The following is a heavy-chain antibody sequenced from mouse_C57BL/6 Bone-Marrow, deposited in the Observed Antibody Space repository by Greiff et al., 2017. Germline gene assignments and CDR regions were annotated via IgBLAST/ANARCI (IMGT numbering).Heavy chain of an antibody. J-gene: IGHJ4*01. CDR2: ITYDGSST. CDR3: ARDHGSSYDYYAMDY. CDR1: GFTFSDYY. Sequence: EVKLVESEGGLVQPGSSMKLSCTASGFTFSDYYMAWVRQVPEKGLEWVANITYDGSSTYYLDSLKSRFIISRDNAKNILYLQMSSLKSEDTATYYCARDHGSSYDYYAMDYWGQGTSVTVAS. V-gene: IGHV5-16*01. D-gene: IGHD1-1*01.